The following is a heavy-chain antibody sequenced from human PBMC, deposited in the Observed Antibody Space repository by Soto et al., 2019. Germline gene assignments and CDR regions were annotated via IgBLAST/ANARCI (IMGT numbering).Heavy chain of an antibody. D-gene: IGHD4-4*01. CDR3: SKDDYIAAFDV. CDR1: GFSFNIFG. Sequence: PGGSLRLSCATSGFSFNIFGMHWVRQAPGKALEWVGLISKNGDNQYYGDSAKGRFIISRDNPKNSLYLQLHSLRPDDTAVYYCSKDDYIAAFDVWGQGTMVTVSS. V-gene: IGHV3-30*18. J-gene: IGHJ3*01. CDR2: ISKNGDNQ.